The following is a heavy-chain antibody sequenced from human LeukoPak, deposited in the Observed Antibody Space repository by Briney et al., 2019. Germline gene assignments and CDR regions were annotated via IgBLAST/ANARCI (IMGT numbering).Heavy chain of an antibody. D-gene: IGHD3-10*01. CDR2: IWYDGSNK. CDR1: GFTFSSYG. J-gene: IGHJ4*02. CDR3: ARARGSGSYPFDY. V-gene: IGHV3-33*01. Sequence: GGSLRLSCAASGFTFSSYGMHWVRQAPGKGLEWVAVIWYDGSNKYYADSVKGRFTISRDNSKNTLYLQMNSLRAEDTAVYYCARARGSGSYPFDYWGQGTLVTVS.